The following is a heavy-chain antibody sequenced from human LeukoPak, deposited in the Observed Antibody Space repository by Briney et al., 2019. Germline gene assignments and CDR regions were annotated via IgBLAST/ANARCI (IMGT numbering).Heavy chain of an antibody. J-gene: IGHJ3*02. CDR2: IYYSGST. D-gene: IGHD2-2*01. Sequence: SETLSLTCTVSGGSISSYYWSWIRQPPGKGLEWIGYIYYSGSTNYNPSLKSRVTISVDTSKNQFSLKLSSVTAADTAVYYCAREPAHPDAFDIWGQGTMVTVSS. CDR3: AREPAHPDAFDI. CDR1: GGSISSYY. V-gene: IGHV4-59*01.